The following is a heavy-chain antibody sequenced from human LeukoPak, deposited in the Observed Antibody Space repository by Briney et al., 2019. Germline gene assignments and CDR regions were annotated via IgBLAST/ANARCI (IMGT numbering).Heavy chain of an antibody. CDR3: ARDRSQYGDYFAY. Sequence: GGPLRLSCAASGFTFSSYSMNWVRQAPGKGLEWGSYISSSSSIIYYAESVTGRFTISRDNAKNSLYLQMNSLRAEDTAVYYCARDRSQYGDYFAYWGQGTLVTVSS. J-gene: IGHJ4*02. V-gene: IGHV3-48*01. D-gene: IGHD4-17*01. CDR1: GFTFSSYS. CDR2: ISSSSSII.